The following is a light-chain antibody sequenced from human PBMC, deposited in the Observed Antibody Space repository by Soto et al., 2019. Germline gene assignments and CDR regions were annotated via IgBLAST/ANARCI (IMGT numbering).Light chain of an antibody. J-gene: IGLJ1*01. V-gene: IGLV2-23*02. CDR3: CSYAGSSTYV. CDR1: SSDVGSYNL. CDR2: EVN. Sequence: QSVLTQPASVSGSPGQSITISCTGTSSDVGSYNLDSWYQQHPGKAPKVMIYEVNKRPSGVSNRFSGSKSGNTASLTISGLQAEDEADYYCCSYAGSSTYVFGTGTKVTVL.